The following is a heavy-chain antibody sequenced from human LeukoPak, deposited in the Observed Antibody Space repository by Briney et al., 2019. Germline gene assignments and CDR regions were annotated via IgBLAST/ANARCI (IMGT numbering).Heavy chain of an antibody. Sequence: GGSLRLSCAASGFSFSNYGMHWVRQAPGKGLEWVALTSYDGNNKYYADSVKGRFAISRDNSKNTLYLQMNSLRAEDTAVYYCAKGHSGSVYYYYGMDVWGQGTTVTVS. V-gene: IGHV3-30*18. CDR3: AKGHSGSVYYYYGMDV. D-gene: IGHD3-10*01. J-gene: IGHJ6*02. CDR2: TSYDGNNK. CDR1: GFSFSNYG.